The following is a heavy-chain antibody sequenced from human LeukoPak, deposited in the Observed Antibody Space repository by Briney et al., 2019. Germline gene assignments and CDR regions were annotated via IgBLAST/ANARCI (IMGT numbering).Heavy chain of an antibody. V-gene: IGHV3-66*01. D-gene: IGHD1-1*01. J-gene: IGHJ6*02. CDR2: IYSGGST. CDR3: SSGTASRGAMDV. Sequence: GGSLRLSCAASGLTGSSNFMTWVRQAPGKGLEWVSAIYSGGSTFYAASVRGRFNISRDNSKKTMFLQMSSLRVEGAAVYYASSGTASRGAMDVWGQGTTVTVSS. CDR1: GLTGSSNF.